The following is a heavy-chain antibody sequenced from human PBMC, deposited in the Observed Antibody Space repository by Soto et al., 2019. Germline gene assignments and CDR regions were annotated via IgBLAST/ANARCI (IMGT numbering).Heavy chain of an antibody. J-gene: IGHJ6*02. CDR2: IIPIFGTA. Sequence: EASVKVSCKASGGTFSSYAISWVRQAPGQGLEWMGGIIPIFGTANYAQKFQGRVTITADESASTAYMELSSLRSEDTAVYYCARGSLGGSYYYYYYYGMDVWGQGTTVTVSS. V-gene: IGHV1-69*13. D-gene: IGHD1-26*01. CDR3: ARGSLGGSYYYYYYYGMDV. CDR1: GGTFSSYA.